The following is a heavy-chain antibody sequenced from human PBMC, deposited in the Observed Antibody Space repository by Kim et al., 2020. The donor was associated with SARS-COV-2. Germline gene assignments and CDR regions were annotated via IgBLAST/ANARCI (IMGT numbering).Heavy chain of an antibody. CDR1: GYTFTTYP. CDR3: ARGRASRKPGFDY. Sequence: ASVKVSCKASGYTFTTYPVNWVRQAPGQGLEWMGWINTNTGNPTYVQDFTGRFVFSLDTSVSTAYLQISSLEAEDTAVYYCARGRASRKPGFDYWGQGTLLTVSS. D-gene: IGHD6-13*01. CDR2: INTNTGNP. J-gene: IGHJ4*02. V-gene: IGHV7-4-1*02.